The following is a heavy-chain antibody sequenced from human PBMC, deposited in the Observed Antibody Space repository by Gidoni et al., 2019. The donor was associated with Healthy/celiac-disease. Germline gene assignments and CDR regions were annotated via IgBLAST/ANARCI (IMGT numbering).Heavy chain of an antibody. Sequence: EVPLVQSGPAAKTPGATVTLPCKVSGSTFTDYYMHWVQQAPGKGLEWMGLVDPEDGETIYAEKFQGRVTITADTSTDTAYMELSSLRSEDTAVYYCATEAPTSGDNHNWFDPWGQGTLVTVSS. V-gene: IGHV1-69-2*01. J-gene: IGHJ5*02. CDR3: ATEAPTSGDNHNWFDP. D-gene: IGHD2-15*01. CDR2: VDPEDGET. CDR1: GSTFTDYY.